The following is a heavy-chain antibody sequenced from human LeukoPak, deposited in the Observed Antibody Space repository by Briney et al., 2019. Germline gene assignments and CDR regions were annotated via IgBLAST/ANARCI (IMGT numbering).Heavy chain of an antibody. D-gene: IGHD6-19*01. CDR1: GGSFSGYY. V-gene: IGHV4-59*10. J-gene: IGHJ5*02. Sequence: SETLSLTCAVYGGSFSGYYWSWIRQPAGKGLEWIGRIYTSGSTNYNPSLKSRVTMSVDTSKNQFSLKLSSVTAADTAVYYCARGFGFIAVAGTATNWFDPWGQGTLVTVSS. CDR2: IYTSGST. CDR3: ARGFGFIAVAGTATNWFDP.